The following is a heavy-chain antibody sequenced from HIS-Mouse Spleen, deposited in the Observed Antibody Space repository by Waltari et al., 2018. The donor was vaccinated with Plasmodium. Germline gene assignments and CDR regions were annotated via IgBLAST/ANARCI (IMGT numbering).Heavy chain of an antibody. J-gene: IGHJ4*02. CDR2: INHSGST. Sequence: QVQLQQWGTGLLKPSETLSLTCAVYGGSFSGYYWSWIRQPPGKGLEWIGEINHSGSTNYHPSLKSRVTIAVDTSKNQFSLKLSSVTAADTAVYYCARGSAAAGPFDYWGQGTLVTVSS. D-gene: IGHD6-13*01. CDR3: ARGSAAAGPFDY. CDR1: GGSFSGYY. V-gene: IGHV4-34*01.